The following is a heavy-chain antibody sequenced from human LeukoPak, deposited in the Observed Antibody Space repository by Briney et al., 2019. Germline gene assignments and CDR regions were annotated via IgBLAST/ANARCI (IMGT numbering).Heavy chain of an antibody. CDR2: IYYSGST. V-gene: IGHV4-59*08. D-gene: IGHD1-26*01. CDR1: GGSISSYY. CDR3: ARQSGWYSGSYLFDY. J-gene: IGHJ4*02. Sequence: SETLSLTCTVSGGSISSYYWSWIRQPPGQGLEWIGYIYYSGSTNYNPSLKSRVTISVDTSKNQFSLKLSSVTAADTAVYYCARQSGWYSGSYLFDYWGQGTLVTVSS.